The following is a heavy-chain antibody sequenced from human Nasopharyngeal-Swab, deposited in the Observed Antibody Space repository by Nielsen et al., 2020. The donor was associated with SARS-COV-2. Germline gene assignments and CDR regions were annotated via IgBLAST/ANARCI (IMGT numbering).Heavy chain of an antibody. V-gene: IGHV3-43*01. CDR3: AKDSGGEDYGDLYYYYYYGMDA. J-gene: IGHJ6*02. Sequence: GESLKISCAASGFTFDDYTMHWVRQAPGKGLEWVSLISWDGGSTYYADSVKGRFTISRDNSKNSLYLQMNSLRTEDTALYYCAKDSGGEDYGDLYYYYYYGMDAWGQGTTVTVSS. D-gene: IGHD4-17*01. CDR2: ISWDGGST. CDR1: GFTFDDYT.